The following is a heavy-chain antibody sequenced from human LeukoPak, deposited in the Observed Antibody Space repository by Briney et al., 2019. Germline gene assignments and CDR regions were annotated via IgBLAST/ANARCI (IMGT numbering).Heavy chain of an antibody. CDR3: ASHYSSSSYFDY. J-gene: IGHJ4*02. CDR1: GGSISSYY. V-gene: IGHV4-59*01. CDR2: IYYSGST. D-gene: IGHD6-6*01. Sequence: SETLSPTCTVSGGSISSYYWSWIRQPPGKGLEWIGYIYYSGSTNCNPSLKSRVTISVDTSKNQFSLELSSVTASDTAVYYCASHYSSSSYFDYWGQGTLVTVSS.